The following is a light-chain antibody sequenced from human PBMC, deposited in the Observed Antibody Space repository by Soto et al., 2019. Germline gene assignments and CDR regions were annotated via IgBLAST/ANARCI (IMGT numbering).Light chain of an antibody. CDR2: GAS. CDR1: QSISSE. V-gene: IGKV3-15*01. CDR3: QQAHNWPLT. J-gene: IGKJ2*01. Sequence: EIVMTQSPATLSVSPGERATLSCRASQSISSELAWYQQKPGQPPRLLIYGASTRATGVPARFTGSGSGSDSALTISGLQSEDFALYYCQQAHNWPLTFGQGTRLEI.